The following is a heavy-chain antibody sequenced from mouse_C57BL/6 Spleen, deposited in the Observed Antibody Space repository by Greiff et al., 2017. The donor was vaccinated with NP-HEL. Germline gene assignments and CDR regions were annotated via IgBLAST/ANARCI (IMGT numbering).Heavy chain of an antibody. V-gene: IGHV1-69*01. CDR1: GYTFTSYW. J-gene: IGHJ2*01. CDR2: IDPSDSYT. Sequence: VQLQQPGAELVMPGASVKLSCKASGYTFTSYWMHWVKQRPGQGLEWIGEIDPSDSYTNYNQKFKGKSTLTVDKSSSTAYMQLSSLTSEDSAVYYCAIYYSNYYFDYWGQGTTLTVSS. D-gene: IGHD2-5*01. CDR3: AIYYSNYYFDY.